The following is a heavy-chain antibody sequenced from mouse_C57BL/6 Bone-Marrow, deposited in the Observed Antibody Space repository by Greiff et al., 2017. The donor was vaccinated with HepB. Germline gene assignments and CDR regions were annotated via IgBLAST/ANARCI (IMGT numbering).Heavy chain of an antibody. CDR1: GYTFTEYT. D-gene: IGHD1-1*01. Sequence: QVQLQQSGAELVKPGASVKLSCKASGYTFTEYTIHWVKQRSGQGLEWIGWFHPGSGSIKYNEKFKDKATLTADKSSSTVYMELSRLTSEDSAVYFCARHESHYYGSSYGYFDYWGQGTTLTVSS. CDR2: FHPGSGSI. V-gene: IGHV1-62-2*01. J-gene: IGHJ2*01. CDR3: ARHESHYYGSSYGYFDY.